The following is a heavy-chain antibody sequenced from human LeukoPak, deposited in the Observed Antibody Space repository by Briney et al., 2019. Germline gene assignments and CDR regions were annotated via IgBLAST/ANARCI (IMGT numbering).Heavy chain of an antibody. CDR2: IKKDGSEK. CDR3: ARHVVAVGFDY. Sequence: GGSLRLSCAASGFTISSYWMSWVRQAPGKGLEWVANIKKDGSEKYYVDSVKGRFTISRDNAKNSLYLQMNSLRAEDTAVYYCARHVVAVGFDYWGQGTLVTVSS. CDR1: GFTISSYW. V-gene: IGHV3-7*01. D-gene: IGHD3-22*01. J-gene: IGHJ4*02.